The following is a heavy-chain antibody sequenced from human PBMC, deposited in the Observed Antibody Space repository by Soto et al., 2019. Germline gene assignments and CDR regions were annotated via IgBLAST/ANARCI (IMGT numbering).Heavy chain of an antibody. V-gene: IGHV3-48*01. D-gene: IGHD2-15*01. J-gene: IGHJ4*02. Sequence: GGSLRLSCAASGFTFSSYNMNWVRQAPGKGLEWVSYISGSSSTIYYADSVKGRFTISRDNAKNSLSLQMNSLRGDDTAVYYCARDSLHCSGGSCYSLFDYWGQGTLVTVSS. CDR1: GFTFSSYN. CDR2: ISGSSSTI. CDR3: ARDSLHCSGGSCYSLFDY.